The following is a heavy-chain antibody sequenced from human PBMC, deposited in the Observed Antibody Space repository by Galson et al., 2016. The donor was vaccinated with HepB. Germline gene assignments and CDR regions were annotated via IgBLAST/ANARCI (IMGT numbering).Heavy chain of an antibody. J-gene: IGHJ5*02. D-gene: IGHD3-3*01. CDR2: TSSDGSDK. Sequence: SLRLSCAASGFTFNTFAMHWLRQAPGKGLEWVAITSSDGSDKYYADSVKGRFTISRDDSKNTLYLQMNSLRAEDTALYYCAKDRLSVITRERGGPIWFDPWGQGALVTVSS. V-gene: IGHV3-30*18. CDR3: AKDRLSVITRERGGPIWFDP. CDR1: GFTFNTFA.